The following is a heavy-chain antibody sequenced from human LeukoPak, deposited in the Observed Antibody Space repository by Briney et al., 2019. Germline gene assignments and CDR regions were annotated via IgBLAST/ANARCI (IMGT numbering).Heavy chain of an antibody. Sequence: SETLSLTCTVSGGSISSYYWSWIRQPPGKGLEWIGYIYYSGSTNYNPSLKSRVTISVDTSKNQFSLKLSSVTAADTAVYYCARNRDWFDPWGQGTLVTVSS. V-gene: IGHV4-59*12. CDR3: ARNRDWFDP. CDR1: GGSISSYY. CDR2: IYYSGST. J-gene: IGHJ5*02.